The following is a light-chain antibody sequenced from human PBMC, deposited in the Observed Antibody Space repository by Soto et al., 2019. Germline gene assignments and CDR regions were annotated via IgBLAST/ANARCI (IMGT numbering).Light chain of an antibody. CDR2: EVT. Sequence: QSALTQPASVSGSPGQSITISCTGTSSDVGAYNYVSWYQHHPGKVPKLLIYEVTNRPSGISDRFSGSKSGNTASLTISGLQAEDEADYYCSSKRVSSTLFVFGTGTKVTVL. V-gene: IGLV2-14*01. CDR3: SSKRVSSTLFV. J-gene: IGLJ1*01. CDR1: SSDVGAYNY.